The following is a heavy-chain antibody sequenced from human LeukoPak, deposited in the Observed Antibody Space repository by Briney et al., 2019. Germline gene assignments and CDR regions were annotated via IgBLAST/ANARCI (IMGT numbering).Heavy chain of an antibody. Sequence: PSETLSLTCVVYGGSFSGYYWSWIRQPPGKGLEWIGEINHSGSTNYNPSLKSRVTISVDTSKNQFSLKLSSVTAADTAVCYCASYDILTGSDYWGQGTLVTVSS. CDR3: ASYDILTGSDY. J-gene: IGHJ4*02. D-gene: IGHD3-9*01. CDR1: GGSFSGYY. V-gene: IGHV4-34*01. CDR2: INHSGST.